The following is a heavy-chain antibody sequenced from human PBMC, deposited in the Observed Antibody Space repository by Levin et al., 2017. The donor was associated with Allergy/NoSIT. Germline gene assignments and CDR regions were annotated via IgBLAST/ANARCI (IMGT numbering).Heavy chain of an antibody. J-gene: IGHJ4*02. CDR2: IYPDDSDT. D-gene: IGHD4-17*01. V-gene: IGHV5-51*01. Sequence: KVSCKGSGYTFIRYWIGWVRQMPGKGLEWMGIIYPDDSDTRYSPSFQGQVTFSADKSISTAYLQWSSLKASDTAMYYCALRLGDYFDYWGQGTLVTVSS. CDR3: ALRLGDYFDY. CDR1: GYTFIRYW.